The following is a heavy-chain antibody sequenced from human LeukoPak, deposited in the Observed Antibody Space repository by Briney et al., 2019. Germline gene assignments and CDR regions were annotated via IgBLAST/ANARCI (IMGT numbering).Heavy chain of an antibody. CDR1: GGSISSYY. CDR3: ARGIGYAVLPPYYFDY. V-gene: IGHV4-59*01. CDR2: IYYSGST. Sequence: SETLSLTCTVSGGSISSYYWSWIRQPPGKGLEWIGYIYYSGSTNYNPSLKSRVTISVDTSKNQFSLKLSSVTAADTAVYYCARGIGYAVLPPYYFDYWGQGTLVTVSS. J-gene: IGHJ4*02. D-gene: IGHD2-15*01.